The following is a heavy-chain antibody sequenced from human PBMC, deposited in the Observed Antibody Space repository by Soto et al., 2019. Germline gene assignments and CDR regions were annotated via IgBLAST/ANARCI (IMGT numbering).Heavy chain of an antibody. V-gene: IGHV1-18*01. CDR3: ARGCNAIDY. Sequence: QVQLVQSGAEVKKPGASVKVSCKASGYTFTSYGISWLRQAPGQGLEWMGWISAYNGNTNYEQKLQGRVTMTTDTSTRKDYMELRSMRYEDKAVYYCARGCNAIDYWGQGTLVTVSA. D-gene: IGHD2-8*01. J-gene: IGHJ4*02. CDR1: GYTFTSYG. CDR2: ISAYNGNT.